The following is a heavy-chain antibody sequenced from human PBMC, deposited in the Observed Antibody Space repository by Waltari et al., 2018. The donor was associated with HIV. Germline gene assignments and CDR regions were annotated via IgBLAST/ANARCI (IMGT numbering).Heavy chain of an antibody. Sequence: QVQLVQSGAEVKKPGSSVKVSCKASGGTFSSYAISWVRQAPGQGLEWRGGSTPIVGTANYAQIFQGRVTITADESTSTAYMELSSLRSEDTAVYYCARDRPTYDFWSGYYWGMDVWGQGTTVTVSS. CDR2: STPIVGTA. J-gene: IGHJ6*02. D-gene: IGHD3-3*01. CDR3: ARDRPTYDFWSGYYWGMDV. V-gene: IGHV1-69*13. CDR1: GGTFSSYA.